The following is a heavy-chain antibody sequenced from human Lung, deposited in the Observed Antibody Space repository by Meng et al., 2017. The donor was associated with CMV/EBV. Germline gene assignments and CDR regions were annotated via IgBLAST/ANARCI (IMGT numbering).Heavy chain of an antibody. CDR3: ARGSYYYDSSGPFDP. D-gene: IGHD3-22*01. J-gene: IGHJ5*02. CDR2: INANSGGT. V-gene: IGHV1-2*02. CDR1: AYTYTGYY. Sequence: SVXVSXXAFAYTYTGYYLHWVRQAPGQGLEWMGWINANSGGTNYAQKFQGRVTMTRDTAIGTAYMSLSRLRSDDTAVYYCARGSYYYDSSGPFDPWGQGTLVTVSS.